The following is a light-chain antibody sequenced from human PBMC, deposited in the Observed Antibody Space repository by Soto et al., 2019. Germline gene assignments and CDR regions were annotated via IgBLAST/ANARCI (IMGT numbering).Light chain of an antibody. CDR1: QSISSW. J-gene: IGKJ1*01. CDR3: QQYNSSPWT. V-gene: IGKV1-5*01. CDR2: DAS. Sequence: IKMTQSASTLSASVGDRVTITCRASQSISSWLAWYQQKPGKAPKLLIYDASSLESGVPSRFSGSGSGTEFTLTISSLQPDDFATYYCQQYNSSPWTFGQGAKADI.